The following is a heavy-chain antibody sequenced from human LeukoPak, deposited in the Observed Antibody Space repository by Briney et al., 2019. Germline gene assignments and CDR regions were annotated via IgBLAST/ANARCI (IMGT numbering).Heavy chain of an antibody. V-gene: IGHV3-30*14. D-gene: IGHD3-10*01. J-gene: IGHJ4*02. CDR3: ARPGGYYGSGSYLDY. CDR2: ISFDGSNI. CDR1: RFSFSDYA. Sequence: GGSLRLSCAASRFSFSDYAMHWVRQAPGKGLEWVAVISFDGSNIEYADSVKGRFTISRDNSKNTLYLQMNSLRAEDTAVYYCARPGGYYGSGSYLDYWGQGTLVTVSS.